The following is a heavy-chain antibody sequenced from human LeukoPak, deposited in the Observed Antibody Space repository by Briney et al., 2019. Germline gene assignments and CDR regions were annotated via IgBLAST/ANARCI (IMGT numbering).Heavy chain of an antibody. CDR2: VNESGGT. CDR3: ARGQGATVPQVGKNWFDP. J-gene: IGHJ5*02. CDR1: IDSFSNYH. V-gene: IGHV4-34*01. D-gene: IGHD1-26*01. Sequence: SETLSLTCAVYIDSFSNYHWNWIRRTPAKGMEWIGEVNESGGTNISPSLRSRVILSVDTSKNQFSLKLISVTVADTAIYYCARGQGATVPQVGKNWFDPWGQGTRVTVSS.